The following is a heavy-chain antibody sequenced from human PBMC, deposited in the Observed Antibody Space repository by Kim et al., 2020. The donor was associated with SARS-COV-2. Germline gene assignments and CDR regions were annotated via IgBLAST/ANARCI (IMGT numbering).Heavy chain of an antibody. D-gene: IGHD6-19*01. J-gene: IGHJ4*01. CDR2: INHSGST. Sequence: SETLSLTCAVYGGSFSGYYWSWIRQPPGKGLEWIGEINHSGSTNYNPSLKSRVTISVDTSKNQFSLKLSSVTAADTAVYYCARGRYSSGWYPLRFCLFD. CDR1: GGSFSGYY. V-gene: IGHV4-34*01. CDR3: ARGRYSSGWYPLRFCLFD.